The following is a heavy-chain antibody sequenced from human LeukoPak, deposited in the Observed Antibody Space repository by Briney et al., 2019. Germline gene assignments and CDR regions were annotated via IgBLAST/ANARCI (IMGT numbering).Heavy chain of an antibody. CDR1: GGSISSYY. Sequence: PSETLSLTCTVSGGSISSYYWSWIRQPPGKGLEWIGHIYYSGSTNYNPSLKSRVTISVDTSKNQFSLKLSSVTAADTAVYYCVGYCSSTSCYSIDAFDIWGQGTMVTVSS. CDR2: IYYSGST. J-gene: IGHJ3*02. D-gene: IGHD2-2*03. CDR3: VGYCSSTSCYSIDAFDI. V-gene: IGHV4-59*01.